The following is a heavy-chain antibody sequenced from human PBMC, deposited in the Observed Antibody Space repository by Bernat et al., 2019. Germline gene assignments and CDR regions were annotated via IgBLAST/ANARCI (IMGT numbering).Heavy chain of an antibody. CDR3: AGTIAVAADYYYGMDV. D-gene: IGHD6-19*01. CDR1: GCSISSYY. J-gene: IGHJ6*02. Sequence: QVQLQESGPGLVKPSETLSLTCTVSGCSISSYYWRWIRQPPGKGLEWIGYIYYSGSTNYNPSLKSRVTISVDTSKNQFSLKLSSVTAADTAVYYCAGTIAVAADYYYGMDVWGQGTTVTVSS. V-gene: IGHV4-59*01. CDR2: IYYSGST.